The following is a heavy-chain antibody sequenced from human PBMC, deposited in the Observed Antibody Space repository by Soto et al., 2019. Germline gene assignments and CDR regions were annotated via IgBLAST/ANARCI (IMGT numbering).Heavy chain of an antibody. CDR3: ARDLLGYYDFWSGYSYYYGMDV. CDR1: CGSFSGYY. J-gene: IGHJ6*02. D-gene: IGHD3-3*01. Sequence: SETLSLTCAVYCGSFSGYYWSWIRQPPGKGLEWIGEINHSGSTNYNPSLKSRVTISVDTSKNQFSLKLSSVTAADTAVYYCARDLLGYYDFWSGYSYYYGMDVWGQGTTVTVSS. CDR2: INHSGST. V-gene: IGHV4-34*01.